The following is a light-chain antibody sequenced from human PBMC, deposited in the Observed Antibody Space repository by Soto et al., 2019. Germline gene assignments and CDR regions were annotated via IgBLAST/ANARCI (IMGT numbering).Light chain of an antibody. V-gene: IGLV2-8*01. CDR3: SSYAGTKNYVV. Sequence: QSELTQPPSASGSPGQSVTISCSGTSSNVAFYNFVSWYQQRPGKAPTLMIYEVTKRPSGVPDRFSGSKSGNTASLTVSGLQAEDEADYYCSSYAGTKNYVVFGGGTQLTVL. J-gene: IGLJ2*01. CDR2: EVT. CDR1: SSNVAFYNF.